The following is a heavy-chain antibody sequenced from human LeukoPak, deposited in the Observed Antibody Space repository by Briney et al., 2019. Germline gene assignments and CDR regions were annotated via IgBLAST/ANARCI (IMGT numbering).Heavy chain of an antibody. CDR3: ASHLGYCSGGSCFETPKADY. D-gene: IGHD2-15*01. J-gene: IGHJ4*02. CDR2: ISGSGGST. Sequence: PGGSLRLSCAASGFTFSSYAMSWVRQAPGKGLEWVSAISGSGGSTYYADSVKGRFTISRDNSKNTLYLQMNSLRAEDTAVYYCASHLGYCSGGSCFETPKADYWGQGTLVTVSS. V-gene: IGHV3-23*01. CDR1: GFTFSSYA.